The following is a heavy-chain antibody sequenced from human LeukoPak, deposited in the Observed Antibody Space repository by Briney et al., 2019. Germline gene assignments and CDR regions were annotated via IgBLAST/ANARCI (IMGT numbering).Heavy chain of an antibody. Sequence: GRSLRFYCAASGFTFDDYAMHWVRQAPGKGLEWVSGISWNSGSIGYADSVKGRFTISRDNAKNSLYLQMNSLRAEDTALYYCAKDTGSGWYYFDYWGQGTLVTVSS. CDR1: GFTFDDYA. V-gene: IGHV3-9*01. J-gene: IGHJ4*02. CDR3: AKDTGSGWYYFDY. D-gene: IGHD6-19*01. CDR2: ISWNSGSI.